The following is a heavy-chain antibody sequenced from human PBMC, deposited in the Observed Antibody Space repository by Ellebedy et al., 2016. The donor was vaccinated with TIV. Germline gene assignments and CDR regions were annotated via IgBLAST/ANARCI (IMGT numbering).Heavy chain of an antibody. J-gene: IGHJ4*02. CDR3: ARDVRLVVGATPDY. CDR1: GFTFSNYE. V-gene: IGHV3-48*03. Sequence: PGGSLRLSCAASGFTFSNYEMTWVRQAQGTRLEWIAYISPNGRTITYADSVKGRFTISRDNAKTSLYLQMNSLRDDDTAVYYCARDVRLVVGATPDYWGQGTLVTVSS. CDR2: ISPNGRTI. D-gene: IGHD1-26*01.